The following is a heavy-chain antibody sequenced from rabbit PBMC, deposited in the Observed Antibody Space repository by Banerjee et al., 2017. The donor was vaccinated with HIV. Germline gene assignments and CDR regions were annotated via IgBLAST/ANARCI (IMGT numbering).Heavy chain of an antibody. J-gene: IGHJ4*01. V-gene: IGHV1S39*01. CDR1: GFDFSSYG. D-gene: IGHD5-1*01. CDR3: ARDGWYLDL. Sequence: LKLSCKASGFDFSSYGVSWVRQAPGKGLEWIGYITYGGSAYYASWVKGRFTISKTSSTTVTLQMTSLTVADTATYFCARDGWYLDLWGPGTLVTVS. CDR2: ITYGGSA.